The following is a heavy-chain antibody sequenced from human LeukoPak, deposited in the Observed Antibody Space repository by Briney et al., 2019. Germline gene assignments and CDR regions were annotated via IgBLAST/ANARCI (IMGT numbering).Heavy chain of an antibody. CDR1: GGTFSTFS. J-gene: IGHJ6*03. CDR2: IIPVFGTA. CDR3: ARVDRYHYYLDV. V-gene: IGHV1-69*05. Sequence: SVKVSCKASGGTFSTFSITWVRQAPGQGLEWMGGIIPVFGTANYAQQFQGRVAVATDESTSTAYLELSSLRSEDTATYYCARVDRYHYYLDVWGKGTTVTVSS.